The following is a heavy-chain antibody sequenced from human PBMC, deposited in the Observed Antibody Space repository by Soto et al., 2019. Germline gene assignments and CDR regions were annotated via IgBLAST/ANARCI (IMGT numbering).Heavy chain of an antibody. J-gene: IGHJ4*01. Sequence: SETLSLTCAVSGGSINSINWWSWFRQPPGKGLEWIGEIYHGGNTNYNPSLRSRVTISIDTSQNQFSLRLNSVTAADTAVYYCARSGYGSSDFDHWGQGTLVT. D-gene: IGHD6-13*01. CDR3: ARSGYGSSDFDH. CDR1: GGSINSINW. V-gene: IGHV4-4*02. CDR2: IYHGGNT.